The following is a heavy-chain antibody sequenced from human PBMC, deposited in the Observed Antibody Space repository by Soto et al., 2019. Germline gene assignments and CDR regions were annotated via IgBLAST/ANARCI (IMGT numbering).Heavy chain of an antibody. CDR2: IYNSGKT. J-gene: IGHJ4*02. Sequence: QVQLQESGPGLVKPSQTLSLTCTVSSGSISSGGYYWSWIRQQPGKDLEWVGYIYNSGKTYYNPSLNSRVTISADTYKNQFSLILSSVTAADTAEYYCASASAGGGCYYFDYWGQGTLVTVSS. V-gene: IGHV4-31*03. D-gene: IGHD2-15*01. CDR1: SGSISSGGYY. CDR3: ASASAGGGCYYFDY.